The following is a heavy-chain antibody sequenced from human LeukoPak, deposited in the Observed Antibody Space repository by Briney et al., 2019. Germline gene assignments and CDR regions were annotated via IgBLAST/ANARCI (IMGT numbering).Heavy chain of an antibody. D-gene: IGHD5-24*01. J-gene: IGHJ5*02. CDR1: GGSISSYY. CDR3: ARSVEVTTIFGFDL. Sequence: SETLSLTCTVSGGSISSYYWSWIRQPPGKGLEWIGYIYYSGSTNYNPSLKSRVTISVDTSKNQSSLKLSSVTAADTAVYYCARSVEVTTIFGFDLWGQGTLVTVS. CDR2: IYYSGST. V-gene: IGHV4-59*08.